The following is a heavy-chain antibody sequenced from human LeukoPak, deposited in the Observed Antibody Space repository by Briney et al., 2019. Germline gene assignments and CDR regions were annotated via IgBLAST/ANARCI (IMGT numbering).Heavy chain of an antibody. V-gene: IGHV4-34*01. J-gene: IGHJ5*02. CDR2: INHSGST. CDR1: GGSFSGYY. CDR3: ARGHKYYYGSGSYYNGYNWFDP. Sequence: SETLSLTCAVYGGSFSGYYWSWIRQPPGKGLEWVGEINHSGSTNYNPSLKSRVTISADTSKNQFSLKLSSVTAADTAVYYCARGHKYYYGSGSYYNGYNWFDPWGQGTLVTVSS. D-gene: IGHD3-10*01.